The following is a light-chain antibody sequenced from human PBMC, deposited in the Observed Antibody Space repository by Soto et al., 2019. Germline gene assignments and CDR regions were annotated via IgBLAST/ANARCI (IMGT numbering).Light chain of an antibody. CDR3: SSYRSNTFVV. J-gene: IGLJ2*01. CDR1: SSDIGSYNY. CDR2: EVS. V-gene: IGLV2-14*01. Sequence: QSVLTQPASVSGSPGQSITISCTGTSSDIGSYNYVSWYQQYPDKAPKLMIYEVSNRPSGVSNRFSGSKSGNTASLTISGLQAEDEADYYCSSYRSNTFVVFGGGTKVTVL.